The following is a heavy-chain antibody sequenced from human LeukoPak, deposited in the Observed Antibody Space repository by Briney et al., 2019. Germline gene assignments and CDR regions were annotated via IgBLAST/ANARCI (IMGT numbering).Heavy chain of an antibody. V-gene: IGHV3-23*01. Sequence: HPGGSLRLSCAASGFTFSSYAMSWVRQAPGKGLEWVSAISGSGGSTYYADSVKGRFTISRDNSKNTLYLQMNSLRAEDAAVYYCARDHVRDRVFDYWGQGTLVTVSS. D-gene: IGHD2-15*01. CDR2: ISGSGGST. CDR3: ARDHVRDRVFDY. CDR1: GFTFSSYA. J-gene: IGHJ4*02.